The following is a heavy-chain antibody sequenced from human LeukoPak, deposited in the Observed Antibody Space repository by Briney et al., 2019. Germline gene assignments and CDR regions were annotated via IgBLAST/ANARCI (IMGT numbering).Heavy chain of an antibody. D-gene: IGHD2-2*02. V-gene: IGHV3-7*03. J-gene: IGHJ6*02. Sequence: GGSLRLSCAASGFTFSSHWMSWVRQAPGKGLEWVATMNQDGSEKYYVDSVKGRFTISRDNAKNSLYLQMNSLRAEDTAVYYCARDGPDIVVVPAAILRYYYYGMDVWGQGTTVTVSS. CDR2: MNQDGSEK. CDR3: ARDGPDIVVVPAAILRYYYYGMDV. CDR1: GFTFSSHW.